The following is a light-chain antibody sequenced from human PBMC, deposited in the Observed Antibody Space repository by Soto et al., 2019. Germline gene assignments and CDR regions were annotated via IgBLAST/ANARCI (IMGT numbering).Light chain of an antibody. CDR3: SSYTTSNTRQIV. CDR1: SSDVGGCNY. J-gene: IGLJ1*01. Sequence: SVLTQPASVSGSPGQSITISCTGTSSDVGGCNYVSWYQHHPGKAPKLMIYDVSNRPSGVSNRFSGSKSGNTASLTISGLQPEDEADYYCSSYTTSNTRQIVFGTGT. V-gene: IGLV2-14*03. CDR2: DVS.